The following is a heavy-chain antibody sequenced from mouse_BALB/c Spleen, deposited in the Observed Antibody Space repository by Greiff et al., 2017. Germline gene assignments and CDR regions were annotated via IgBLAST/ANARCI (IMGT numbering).Heavy chain of an antibody. CDR3: ARDVDGSGYFDV. V-gene: IGHV5-9-4*01. CDR1: GFTFSSYA. D-gene: IGHD1-1*01. J-gene: IGHJ1*01. CDR2: ISSGGSYT. Sequence: EVQLVESGGGLVKPGGSLKLSCAASGFTFSSYAMSWVRQSPEKRLEWVAEISSGGSYTYYPDTVTGRFTISRDNAKNTLYLEMSSLRSEDTAMYYCARDVDGSGYFDVWGAGTTVTVSS.